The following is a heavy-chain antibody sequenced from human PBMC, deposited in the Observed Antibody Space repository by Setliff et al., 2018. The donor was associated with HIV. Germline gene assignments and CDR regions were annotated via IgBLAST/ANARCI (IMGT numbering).Heavy chain of an antibody. J-gene: IGHJ5*02. D-gene: IGHD2-2*01. CDR1: GYTFTSYA. Sequence: RASVKVSCKASGYTFTSYAMHWVRQAPGQRLEWMGWINAGNGNTKYSQKFQGRVTITRDTSASTAYMELSSLRSEDTAVYYCARGTGPDCSSTSCYESWFDPWGQGTLVTVSS. V-gene: IGHV1-3*01. CDR3: ARGTGPDCSSTSCYESWFDP. CDR2: INAGNGNT.